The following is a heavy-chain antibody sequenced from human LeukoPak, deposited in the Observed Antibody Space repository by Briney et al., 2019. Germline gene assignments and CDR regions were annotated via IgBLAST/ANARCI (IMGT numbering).Heavy chain of an antibody. CDR2: ISSSSSYI. CDR1: GFTFNYYV. CDR3: ARDSDTPWLALGMDV. V-gene: IGHV3-21*01. D-gene: IGHD6-19*01. J-gene: IGHJ6*02. Sequence: PGGSLRLSCAASGFTFNYYVMNWVRQAPGKGLEWVSSISSSSSYIYYADSVKGRFTISRDNAKNSLYLQMNSLRAEDTAVYYCARDSDTPWLALGMDVWGQGTTVTVSS.